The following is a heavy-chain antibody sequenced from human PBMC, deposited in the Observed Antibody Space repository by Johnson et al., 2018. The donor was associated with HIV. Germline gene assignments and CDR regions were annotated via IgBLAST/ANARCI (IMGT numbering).Heavy chain of an antibody. V-gene: IGHV3-9*01. CDR1: GFTFDDYA. Sequence: VQLVESGGDVVRPGGSLRLSCAASGFTFDDYAMHWVRQAPGKGLEWVSGISWNSGSIGYADSVKCRFTISRDNAKNSLYLQMNRLGAEDTALYYCSKDVWGAARGDAFDIWGQGTMVTVSS. CDR3: SKDVWGAARGDAFDI. D-gene: IGHD6-6*01. J-gene: IGHJ3*02. CDR2: ISWNSGSI.